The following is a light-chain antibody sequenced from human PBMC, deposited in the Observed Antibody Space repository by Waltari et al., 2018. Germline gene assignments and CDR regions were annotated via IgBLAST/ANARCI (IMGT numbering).Light chain of an antibody. Sequence: QSVLTQPPSVSGAPGQRVTISCTGSGSNIGAGYDVHWYQQFPRAAPRLLSYGSTTRPLGGPDRFFGSTSGTSASLAIIGLQAEDEADYYCQSYDTSLSVVFGGGTKVTVL. CDR2: GST. J-gene: IGLJ3*02. CDR1: GSNIGAGYD. CDR3: QSYDTSLSVV. V-gene: IGLV1-40*01.